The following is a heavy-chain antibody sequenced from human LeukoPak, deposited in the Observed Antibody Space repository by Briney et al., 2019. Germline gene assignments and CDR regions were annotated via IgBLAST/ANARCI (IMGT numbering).Heavy chain of an antibody. CDR2: ISTSNGNT. CDR3: ARADIVVVPAAPHFDY. J-gene: IGHJ4*02. V-gene: IGHV1-18*01. D-gene: IGHD2-2*01. Sequence: ASVKVSCKASAYRASAYLLSTYGLTWVRQAPGQGLEWVGWISTSNGNTNYAQKLQDRVTLTTDTSTSTAYMELRSLRSDDTAVYYCARADIVVVPAAPHFDYWGQGTLVTVSS. CDR1: AYRASAYLLSTYG.